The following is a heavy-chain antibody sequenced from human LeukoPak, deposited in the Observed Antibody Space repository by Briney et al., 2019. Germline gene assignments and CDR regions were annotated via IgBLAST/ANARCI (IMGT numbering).Heavy chain of an antibody. CDR3: AKDESVLGLQFRGNYFDY. CDR2: ISGSGGST. CDR1: GFTFSSYA. D-gene: IGHD5-12*01. V-gene: IGHV3-23*01. J-gene: IGHJ4*02. Sequence: QPGGSLRLSCAASGFTFSSYAMSWVRQAPGKGLEWVSAISGSGGSTYYADSVKGRFTISRDNSKNTLYLQMNSLRAEDTAVYYCAKDESVLGLQFRGNYFDYWGQGTLVTVSS.